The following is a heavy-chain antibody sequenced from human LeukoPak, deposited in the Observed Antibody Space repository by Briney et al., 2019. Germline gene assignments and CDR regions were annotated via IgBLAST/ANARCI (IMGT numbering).Heavy chain of an antibody. CDR2: MSSAGSAI. CDR1: GFTFSNAW. V-gene: IGHV3-11*04. Sequence: GGCLRLSCAASGFTFSNAWMSWVRQAPGKGLEWVSYMSSAGSAIYYADSVKGRFTISRDNAKNSLYLQMNSLRAEDTAVYYCARRTPLDSGGRGTRLTVSS. J-gene: IGHJ5*01. CDR3: ARRTPLDS.